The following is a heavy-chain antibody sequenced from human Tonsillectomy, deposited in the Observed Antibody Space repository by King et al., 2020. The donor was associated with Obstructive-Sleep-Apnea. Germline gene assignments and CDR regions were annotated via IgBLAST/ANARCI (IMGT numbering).Heavy chain of an antibody. CDR3: AKPQRPGYSSSKFDY. V-gene: IGHV3-23*04. J-gene: IGHJ4*02. CDR1: VFTFSSYA. D-gene: IGHD6-13*01. CDR2: ISGIGGST. Sequence: VQLVQSGGGLVQPGGSLRLSCAASVFTFSSYAMSWGPQAPGKGLEWVSAISGIGGSTYSADSVRGRFTISRDTSKNTLYLQMNSLRAEDTAVYYCAKPQRPGYSSSKFDYWGQGTLVTVSS.